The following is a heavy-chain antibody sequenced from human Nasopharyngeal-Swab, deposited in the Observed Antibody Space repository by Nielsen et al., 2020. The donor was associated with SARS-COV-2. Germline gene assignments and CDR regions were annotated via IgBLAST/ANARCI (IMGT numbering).Heavy chain of an antibody. J-gene: IGHJ5*02. CDR2: ISSSSSYI. CDR3: ARDGQAAADPAYNWFDP. D-gene: IGHD6-13*01. Sequence: VRQAPGKGLEWVSSISSSSSYIYYADSVKGRFTISRDNAKNSLYLQMNSLRAEDTAVYYCARDGQAAADPAYNWFDPWGQGTLVTVSS. V-gene: IGHV3-21*01.